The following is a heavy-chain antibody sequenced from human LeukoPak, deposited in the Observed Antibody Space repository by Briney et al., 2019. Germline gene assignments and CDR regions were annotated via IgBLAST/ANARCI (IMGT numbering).Heavy chain of an antibody. D-gene: IGHD3-16*01. CDR1: GFSFSSYG. V-gene: IGHV3-30*02. CDR2: IPRDGSYE. Sequence: GGSLRLSCAASGFSFSSYGMHWVRQAPGRGLEWVAFIPRDGSYEKYADSVKGRFAISRDNSKNMLYLQMNSLRAEDTAVYYCANIPNSFGPDYWGQGSLVTVSS. CDR3: ANIPNSFGPDY. J-gene: IGHJ4*02.